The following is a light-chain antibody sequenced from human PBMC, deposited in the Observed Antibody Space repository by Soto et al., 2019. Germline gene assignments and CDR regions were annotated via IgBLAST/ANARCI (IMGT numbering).Light chain of an antibody. V-gene: IGKV3-15*01. CDR3: QQYNNWPPRA. CDR1: QSVSSN. J-gene: IGKJ1*01. Sequence: VVRTQSPATLSKYPGERATLACRASQSVSSNLAWYQQKPGQAPRLLIYGSSTRTTGIPARFSGSGSGTEFTLTISSLQSEDFAVYYCQQYNNWPPRAFGQGTKVDIK. CDR2: GSS.